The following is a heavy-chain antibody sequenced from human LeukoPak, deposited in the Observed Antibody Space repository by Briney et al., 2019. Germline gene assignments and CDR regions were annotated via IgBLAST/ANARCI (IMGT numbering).Heavy chain of an antibody. D-gene: IGHD3-22*01. CDR1: GFTFSSYR. Sequence: GGSLRLSCAASGFTFSSYRMNWVRQAPGKGLEWVSSISNSSSYIYYADSVKGRFTISRDNAKNSLFLQMNSLRAEDTAVYYCARHVVAVGFDYWGQGTLVTVSS. CDR2: ISNSSSYI. J-gene: IGHJ4*02. V-gene: IGHV3-21*01. CDR3: ARHVVAVGFDY.